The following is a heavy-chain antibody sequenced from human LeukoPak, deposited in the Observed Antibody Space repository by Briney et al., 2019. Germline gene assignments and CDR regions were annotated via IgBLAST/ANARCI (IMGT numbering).Heavy chain of an antibody. CDR3: ARGRWQLVGVFDY. V-gene: IGHV1-8*03. J-gene: IGHJ4*02. Sequence: ASVKVSCKASGYTFTSYDINWVRQATGQGLEWMGWMNPNSGNTGYAQKFQGRVTITRNTSISTAYMELSSLRSEDTAVYYCARGRWQLVGVFDYWGQGTLVTVSS. CDR1: GYTFTSYD. D-gene: IGHD6-6*01. CDR2: MNPNSGNT.